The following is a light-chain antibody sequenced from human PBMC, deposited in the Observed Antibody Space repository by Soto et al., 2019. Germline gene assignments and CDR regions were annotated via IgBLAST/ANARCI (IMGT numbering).Light chain of an antibody. CDR1: QSVSSSY. Sequence: EIVLTQSPGTLSLSPGERATLPCRASQSVSSSYLAWYQQKLGQAPRLLIYGASTRATGIPDRFSGSGSGTDFALTISRLEPEDFAVCYCQQYGSSPGSVTFGPGTKVDIK. V-gene: IGKV3-20*01. CDR2: GAS. CDR3: QQYGSSPGSVT. J-gene: IGKJ3*01.